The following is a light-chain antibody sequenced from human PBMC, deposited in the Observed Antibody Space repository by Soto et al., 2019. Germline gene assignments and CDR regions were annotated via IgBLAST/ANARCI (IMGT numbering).Light chain of an antibody. CDR3: QQRSNWPS. J-gene: IGKJ4*01. CDR1: QSVRTY. V-gene: IGKV3-11*01. CDR2: DAS. Sequence: EIVLTQSPATLSLSPGERATLSCRASQSVRTYLAWYQQKPGQAPRLLIYDASNRATGIPARFSGSGSGTDFTLTISLLEPEDFAVYYCQQRSNWPSFGGGTKVEIK.